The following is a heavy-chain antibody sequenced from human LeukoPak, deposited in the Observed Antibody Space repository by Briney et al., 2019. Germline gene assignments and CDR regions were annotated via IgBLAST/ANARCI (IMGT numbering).Heavy chain of an antibody. CDR2: ISSSSSTI. V-gene: IGHV3-48*01. CDR1: GFTFSSYS. D-gene: IGHD3-22*01. Sequence: GGSLRLSCAASGFTFSSYSMNWVRQAPGKGLEWVSYISSSSSTIYYADSVKGRFTISRDNAKNSLYLQMNSLRAEDTAVYYCATIGNYDSSGYYPSMFDYWGQGTLVTVSS. CDR3: ATIGNYDSSGYYPSMFDY. J-gene: IGHJ4*02.